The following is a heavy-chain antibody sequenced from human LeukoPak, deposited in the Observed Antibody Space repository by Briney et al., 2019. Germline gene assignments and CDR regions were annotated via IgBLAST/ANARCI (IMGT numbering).Heavy chain of an antibody. CDR1: GYPFTSYD. J-gene: IGHJ5*02. Sequence: ASVNVSCKASGYPFTSYDINWVRQATGQGLEWMGWMNPNSGNTGYAQKFQGRVTFSRNTSITTAYMELSSLRSEDTAVYYCARAIRADRRGSWFDPWGQGTLVTVSS. D-gene: IGHD6-6*01. V-gene: IGHV1-8*03. CDR3: ARAIRADRRGSWFDP. CDR2: MNPNSGNT.